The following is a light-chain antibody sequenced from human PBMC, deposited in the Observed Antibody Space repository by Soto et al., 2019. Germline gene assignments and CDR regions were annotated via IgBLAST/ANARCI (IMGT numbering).Light chain of an antibody. CDR2: GVT. CDR1: ISDIGAYNY. J-gene: IGLJ1*01. CDR3: LSHRSGDSHV. Sequence: QSPLTQPDCVSGSPGQSITMSCTGTISDIGAYNYVSWYQQYPGKAPKLMIYGVTNRPSGVSNRFSGSKTGNTASLTISGLQAEDEADYYCLSHRSGDSHVFGTGTKVTVL. V-gene: IGLV2-14*01.